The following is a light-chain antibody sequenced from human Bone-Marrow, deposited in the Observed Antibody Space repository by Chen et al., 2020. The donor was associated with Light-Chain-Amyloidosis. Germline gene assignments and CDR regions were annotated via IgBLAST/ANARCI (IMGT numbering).Light chain of an antibody. Sequence: YEVTQPPSVSVSPGQTATITCSGDKLGDQYAWWYQQKPGQSPVLLIYQDDKRPSGIPERFSGFNSGNTATLAISGTQPADEADYYCQAWDSTTAYVVFGGGTKLTGL. CDR3: QAWDSTTAYVV. J-gene: IGLJ2*01. V-gene: IGLV3-1*01. CDR1: KLGDQY. CDR2: QDD.